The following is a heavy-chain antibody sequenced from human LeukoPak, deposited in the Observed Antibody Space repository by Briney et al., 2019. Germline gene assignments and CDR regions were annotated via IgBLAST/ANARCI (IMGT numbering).Heavy chain of an antibody. CDR3: TTGQPYYYDSSGYYEPGNYYGMDV. V-gene: IGHV3-15*07. D-gene: IGHD3-22*01. Sequence: PGGSLRLSCAASGFTFSSYAMHWVRQAPGKGLEWVGRIKSKTDGGTTDYAAPVKGRFTISRDDSKNTLYLQMNSLKTEDTAVYYCTTGQPYYYDSSGYYEPGNYYGMDVWGQGTTVTVSS. CDR2: IKSKTDGGTT. J-gene: IGHJ6*02. CDR1: GFTFSSYA.